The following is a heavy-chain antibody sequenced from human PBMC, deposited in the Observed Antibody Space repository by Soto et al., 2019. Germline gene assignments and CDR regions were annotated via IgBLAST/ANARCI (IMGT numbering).Heavy chain of an antibody. CDR1: GGTFSSYT. V-gene: IGHV1-69*02. Sequence: QVQLVQSGAEVKKPGSSVKVSCKASGGTFSSYTISWVRQAPGQGLEWMGRIIPILGIANYAQKFQGRVTXTXDXXTSTAYMELSSLRSEDTAVYYCARAEMATIEAFDYWGQGTLVTVSS. CDR3: ARAEMATIEAFDY. CDR2: IIPILGIA. J-gene: IGHJ4*02. D-gene: IGHD5-12*01.